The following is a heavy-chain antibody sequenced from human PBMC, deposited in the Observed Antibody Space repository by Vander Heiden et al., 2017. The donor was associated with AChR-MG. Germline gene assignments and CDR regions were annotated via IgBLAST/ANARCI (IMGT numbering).Heavy chain of an antibody. CDR2: ISGSGGNT. D-gene: IGHD1-26*01. Sequence: SWVRQAPGKGLEWVSSISGSGGNTYYADSVMGRFTISRDNSKNTLYLQMNSLRAEDTAVYFCAKDRPPTTGVTPRKDAFDIWGQGTMVIVSS. CDR3: AKDRPPTTGVTPRKDAFDI. V-gene: IGHV3-23*01. J-gene: IGHJ3*02.